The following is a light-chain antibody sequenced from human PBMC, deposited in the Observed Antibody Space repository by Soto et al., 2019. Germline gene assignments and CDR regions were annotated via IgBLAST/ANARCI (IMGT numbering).Light chain of an antibody. CDR1: QGISSY. J-gene: IGKJ5*01. Sequence: DIQLTQTPSFLSASVGDRVTITCRASQGISSYLAWYQQKPGKAPKLLIYAASTLQSGVPSRFSGSGSGTEFTLTISSLQPEDFATYYCQQLNSYLITSGQGTRLEI. CDR3: QQLNSYLIT. CDR2: AAS. V-gene: IGKV1-9*01.